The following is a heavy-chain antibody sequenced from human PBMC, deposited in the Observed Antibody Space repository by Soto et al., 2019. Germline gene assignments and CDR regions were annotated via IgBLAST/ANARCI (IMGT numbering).Heavy chain of an antibody. CDR2: ISSSGSST. J-gene: IGHJ4*02. D-gene: IGHD3-9*01. V-gene: IGHV3-23*01. Sequence: PGGSLRLSCAASEFTFSSYAMSWVRQAPGKGLEWVSTISSSGSSTSYADSVKGRFTISRDNSKNTLYLQMNSLRTEDTALYYCAKERHDILTGSYVDYWGQGTLVTVSS. CDR3: AKERHDILTGSYVDY. CDR1: EFTFSSYA.